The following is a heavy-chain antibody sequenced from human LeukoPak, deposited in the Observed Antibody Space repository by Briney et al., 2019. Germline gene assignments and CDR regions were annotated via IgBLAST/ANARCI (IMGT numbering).Heavy chain of an antibody. Sequence: SVKVSCKASGGTFSSYAISWVRQAPGQGLEWMGGIIPIFGTANYAQKFQGRVTITADESTSTAYMELSSLRSEDTAVYYCAKDTVAGHTGYYFDYWGQGTLVTVSS. CDR2: IIPIFGTA. CDR1: GGTFSSYA. D-gene: IGHD6-19*01. CDR3: AKDTVAGHTGYYFDY. J-gene: IGHJ4*02. V-gene: IGHV1-69*13.